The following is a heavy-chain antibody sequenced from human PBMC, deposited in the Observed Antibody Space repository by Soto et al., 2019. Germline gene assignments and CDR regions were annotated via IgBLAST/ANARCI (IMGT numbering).Heavy chain of an antibody. CDR3: TRDQVDLGYCSSTSCYSAGVPDAFDI. CDR2: IRSKAYGGTT. Sequence: GGSLRLSCTASGFTFGDYAMSWFRQAPGKGLERVGFIRSKAYGGTTEYAASVRGRFTISRDDSKSIAYLQMNSLKTEDTAVYYCTRDQVDLGYCSSTSCYSAGVPDAFDIWGQGTMVTVSS. J-gene: IGHJ3*02. D-gene: IGHD2-2*02. CDR1: GFTFGDYA. V-gene: IGHV3-49*03.